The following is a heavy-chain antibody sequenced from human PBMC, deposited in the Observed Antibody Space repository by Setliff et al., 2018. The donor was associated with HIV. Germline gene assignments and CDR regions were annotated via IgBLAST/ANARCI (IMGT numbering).Heavy chain of an antibody. D-gene: IGHD2-15*01. Sequence: PGGSLRLSCAASGFTFSSYSMNWVRQAPGKGLEWVSSISSSSSYIYYADSVKGRFTISRDNAKNTLYLQMNSLRADGTAVYHCTYWDIWGQGTTVTVSS. CDR2: ISSSSSYI. J-gene: IGHJ3*02. CDR3: TYWDI. CDR1: GFTFSSYS. V-gene: IGHV3-21*01.